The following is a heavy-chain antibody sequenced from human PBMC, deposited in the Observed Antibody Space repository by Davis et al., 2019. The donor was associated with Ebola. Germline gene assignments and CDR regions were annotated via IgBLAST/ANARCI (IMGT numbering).Heavy chain of an antibody. J-gene: IGHJ4*02. CDR3: ASGQDDFWSAYYGY. D-gene: IGHD3-3*01. V-gene: IGHV3-23*01. Sequence: PGGSLRLSCTASGFTFSNYAMSWVRQAPGKGLEWVSTITAGGSKTYYADSVKGRLTISRDNSNKAVHLQMNSLRTEDTAVYYCASGQDDFWSAYYGYWGQGTLVTVSS. CDR1: GFTFSNYA. CDR2: ITAGGSKT.